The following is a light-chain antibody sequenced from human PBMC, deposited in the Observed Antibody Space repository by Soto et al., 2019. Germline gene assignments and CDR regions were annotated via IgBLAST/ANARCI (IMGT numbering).Light chain of an antibody. Sequence: DIQLTQSPSFLSASVGDRVTITCRACQGIISYLVWYQQRPGKAPKLLIYAAFTLQSGVPSRFSGSGSGTEFTFTISSLQPEDFATYYCQQLNSYPITFGLGTRLEIK. CDR2: AAF. V-gene: IGKV1-9*01. CDR1: QGIISY. J-gene: IGKJ5*01. CDR3: QQLNSYPIT.